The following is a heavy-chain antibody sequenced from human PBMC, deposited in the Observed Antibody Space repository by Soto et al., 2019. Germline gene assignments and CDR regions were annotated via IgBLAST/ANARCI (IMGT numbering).Heavy chain of an antibody. J-gene: IGHJ6*03. CDR2: ISGSGGST. D-gene: IGHD3-16*01. Sequence: GGSLRLSCAASGFTFSSYAMSWVRQAPGKGLEWVSAISGSGGSTYYADSVKGRFTISRDNSKNTLYLQMNSLRAEDTAVYYCAKGSSGLRWPYYYYYYMDVWGKGTTVTVSS. CDR1: GFTFSSYA. V-gene: IGHV3-23*01. CDR3: AKGSSGLRWPYYYYYYMDV.